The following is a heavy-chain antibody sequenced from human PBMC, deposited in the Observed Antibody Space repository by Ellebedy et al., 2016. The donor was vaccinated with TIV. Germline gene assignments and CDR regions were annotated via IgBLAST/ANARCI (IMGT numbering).Heavy chain of an antibody. D-gene: IGHD2-15*01. CDR1: GGSISSSSYY. CDR3: ARIYCSGGSCYYYYGMDV. Sequence: SETLSLTXTVSGGSISSSSYYWGWIRQPPGKGLEWIGSIYYSGSTYYNPSLKSRVTISVDTSKNQFSLKLSSVTAADTAVYYCARIYCSGGSCYYYYGMDVWGQGTTVTVSS. V-gene: IGHV4-39*07. CDR2: IYYSGST. J-gene: IGHJ6*02.